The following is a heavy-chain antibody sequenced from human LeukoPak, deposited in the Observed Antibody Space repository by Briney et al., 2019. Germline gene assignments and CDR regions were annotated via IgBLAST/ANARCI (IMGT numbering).Heavy chain of an antibody. J-gene: IGHJ4*02. CDR3: ARRGPDRALDY. D-gene: IGHD1-26*01. Sequence: PGGSLRLSCAASGFTFSNYAMNWVSQAPGRGLEWVSVISGSGYSTYYADSVKGRFTISRDNSKNSLYFQLNSLKSEDTAVYYCARRGPDRALDYWGQGTMVTVSS. CDR1: GFTFSNYA. CDR2: ISGSGYST. V-gene: IGHV3-23*01.